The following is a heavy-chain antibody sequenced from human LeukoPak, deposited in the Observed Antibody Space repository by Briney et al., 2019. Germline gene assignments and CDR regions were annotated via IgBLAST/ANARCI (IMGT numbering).Heavy chain of an antibody. CDR1: GGSISSYY. J-gene: IGHJ6*03. CDR3: ARDQIGYCGGGSCYGGYYYYYMDV. D-gene: IGHD2-15*01. V-gene: IGHV4-4*08. Sequence: ASETLSLTCTVSGGSISSYYWSWIRQPPGKGLEWIGYIYTSGSTNYNPSLKSRVTISVDTSKNQFSLKLSSVTAADTAVYYCARDQIGYCGGGSCYGGYYYYYMDVWGKGTTVTISS. CDR2: IYTSGST.